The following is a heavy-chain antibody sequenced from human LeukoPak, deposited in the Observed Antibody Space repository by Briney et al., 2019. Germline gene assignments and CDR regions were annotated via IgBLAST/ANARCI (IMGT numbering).Heavy chain of an antibody. CDR1: GYTFTSYY. D-gene: IGHD6-19*01. CDR2: INPSGGST. CDR3: ARTYSSGLFDP. J-gene: IGHJ5*02. V-gene: IGHV1-46*01. Sequence: ASVKVSCKASGYTFTSYYMHWVRQAPGQGLEWMGIINPSGGSTSYAQKFQGRVTMTRDTSTSTVYMELSSLRSEDTAVHYCARTYSSGLFDPWGQGTLVTVTS.